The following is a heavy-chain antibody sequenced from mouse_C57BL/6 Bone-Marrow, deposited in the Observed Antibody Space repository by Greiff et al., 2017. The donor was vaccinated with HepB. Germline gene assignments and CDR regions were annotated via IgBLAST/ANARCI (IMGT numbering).Heavy chain of an antibody. Sequence: QVQLKQPGAELVMPGASVKLSCKASGYTFTSYWMHWVKQRPGQGLEWIGEIDPSDSDTNYNQKFKGKSTLTVDKSSSTAYMQLSSLTAEDSAVYYGARYDGDPAWFAYWGQGTLVTVSA. V-gene: IGHV1-69*01. J-gene: IGHJ3*01. CDR1: GYTFTSYW. CDR3: ARYDGDPAWFAY. D-gene: IGHD2-3*01. CDR2: IDPSDSDT.